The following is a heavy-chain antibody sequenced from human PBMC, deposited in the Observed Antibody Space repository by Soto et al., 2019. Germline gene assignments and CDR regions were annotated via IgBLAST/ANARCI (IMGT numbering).Heavy chain of an antibody. V-gene: IGHV6-1*01. CDR2: TYYRSKWYN. CDR3: ARGMYNWSYGWSDWFDP. D-gene: IGHD1-7*01. J-gene: IGHJ5*02. Sequence: SQTLSLTCAISGDSVSSNSAAWNWIRQSPSRGLEWLGRTYYRSKWYNDYAVSVKSRITINPDTSKNQFSLQLNSVTPEDTAVYYCARGMYNWSYGWSDWFDPWGQGTLVTVSS. CDR1: GDSVSSNSAA.